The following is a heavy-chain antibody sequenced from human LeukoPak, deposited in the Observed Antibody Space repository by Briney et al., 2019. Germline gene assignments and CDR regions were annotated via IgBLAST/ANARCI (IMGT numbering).Heavy chain of an antibody. CDR2: IIPIFGTA. V-gene: IGHV1-69*06. CDR1: GGTFSSYA. CDR3: ARSTVTTFFDSWRYNWFDP. J-gene: IGHJ5*02. D-gene: IGHD4-17*01. Sequence: ASVKVSCKASGGTFSSYAISWVRQAPGQGLEWMGGIIPIFGTANYAQKFQGRVTITADKSTSTAYMELSSLRSEDTAVYYCARSTVTTFFDSWRYNWFDPWGQGTLVTVSS.